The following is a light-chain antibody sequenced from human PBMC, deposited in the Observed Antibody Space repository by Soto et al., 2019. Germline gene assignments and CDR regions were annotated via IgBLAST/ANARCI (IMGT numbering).Light chain of an antibody. Sequence: EIVLTQSPGTLSVSPGERVTLSCRASQSISSSYLAWYQQRPDQAPRLLIFGASYRSTGIPDRFSGSGSGTDFTLTISKLEPEDFAVYYCQHYNSSPPEFTFGPGTKVDSK. J-gene: IGKJ3*01. CDR3: QHYNSSPPEFT. CDR1: QSISSSY. V-gene: IGKV3-20*01. CDR2: GAS.